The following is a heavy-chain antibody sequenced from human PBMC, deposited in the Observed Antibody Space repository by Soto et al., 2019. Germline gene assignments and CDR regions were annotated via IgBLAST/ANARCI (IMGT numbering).Heavy chain of an antibody. J-gene: IGHJ6*03. V-gene: IGHV1-2*04. Sequence: ASVKVSCKASGYTFTGYYMHWVRQAPGQGLEWMGWINPNSGGTNYAQKFQGWVTMTRDTSISTAYMELSRLRSDDTAVYYCARGTVTTDYYYYYMDVWGKGTKVTVSS. CDR1: GYTFTGYY. CDR2: INPNSGGT. CDR3: ARGTVTTDYYYYYMDV. D-gene: IGHD4-17*01.